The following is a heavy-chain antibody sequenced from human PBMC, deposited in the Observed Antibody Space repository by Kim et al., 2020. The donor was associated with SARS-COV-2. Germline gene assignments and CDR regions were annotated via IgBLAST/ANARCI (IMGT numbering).Heavy chain of an antibody. J-gene: IGHJ4*02. D-gene: IGHD3-10*01. CDR3: ASPTGDYGSGSYEFDY. V-gene: IGHV1-69*13. Sequence: SVKVSCKASGGTFSRYAISWVRQAPGQGLEWMGGIIPIFGTANYAQKFQGRVTITADESTSTAYMELSSLRSEDTAVYYCASPTGDYGSGSYEFDYWGQGTLVTVSS. CDR2: IIPIFGTA. CDR1: GGTFSRYA.